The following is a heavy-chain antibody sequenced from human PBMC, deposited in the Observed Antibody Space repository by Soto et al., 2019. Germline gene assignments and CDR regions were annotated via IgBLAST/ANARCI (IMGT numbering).Heavy chain of an antibody. D-gene: IGHD2-2*01. V-gene: IGHV3-48*01. CDR2: ISSSSSTI. J-gene: IGHJ3*02. CDR1: GFTFSSYS. Sequence: GGSLRLSCAASGFTFSSYSMNWVRQAPGKGLEWVSYISSSSSTIYYADSVKGRFTIARDKAKNSLYLQMNSLRAEDQAVYFCARDQDIVVVPAAIRGYAFDIWGQGTMVTVSS. CDR3: ARDQDIVVVPAAIRGYAFDI.